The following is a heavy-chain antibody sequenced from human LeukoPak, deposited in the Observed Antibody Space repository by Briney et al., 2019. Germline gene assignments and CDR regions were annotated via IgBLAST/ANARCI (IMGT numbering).Heavy chain of an antibody. J-gene: IGHJ4*02. CDR3: ARVGVDYSGNIIKYFFDH. Sequence: PAETLSLTRPVSGGFHRSYQRRWIRQPRAKGRAGIGNIYYSGCANYNPSLQSRVSISVDTSKNQFCLKLSAVIAADTAVYYCARVGVDYSGNIIKYFFDHWGQGTLVTVSS. D-gene: IGHD4-23*01. CDR2: IYYSGCA. CDR1: GGFHRSYQ. V-gene: IGHV4-59*01.